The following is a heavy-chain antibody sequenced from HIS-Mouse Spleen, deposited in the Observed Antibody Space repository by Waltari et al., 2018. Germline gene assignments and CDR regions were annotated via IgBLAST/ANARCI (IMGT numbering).Heavy chain of an antibody. CDR1: GGSISSYY. D-gene: IGHD3-22*01. J-gene: IGHJ5*02. CDR2: IYYSGST. Sequence: QVQLQESGPGLVKPSETLSLTCTVPGGSISSYYWRWIRQPPGKGLEWIGYIYYSGSTNYNPSLKSRVTISVDTSKNQFSLKLSSVTAADTAVYYCARDLSYYDSSGYNWFDPWGQGTLVTVSS. V-gene: IGHV4-59*01. CDR3: ARDLSYYDSSGYNWFDP.